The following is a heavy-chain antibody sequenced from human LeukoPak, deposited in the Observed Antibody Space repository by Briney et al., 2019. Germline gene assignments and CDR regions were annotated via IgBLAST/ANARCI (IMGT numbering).Heavy chain of an antibody. Sequence: PSETLSLTCTVSGGSISSSSYYWGWIRQPPGKGLEWIGRIYYSGSTYYNPSLKSRVTISVDTSKNQFSLKLSSVTAADTAVYYCARQYYYGSGIIYYFDYWGQGTLVTVSS. CDR3: ARQYYYGSGIIYYFDY. J-gene: IGHJ4*02. CDR1: GGSISSSSYY. D-gene: IGHD3-10*01. CDR2: IYYSGST. V-gene: IGHV4-39*01.